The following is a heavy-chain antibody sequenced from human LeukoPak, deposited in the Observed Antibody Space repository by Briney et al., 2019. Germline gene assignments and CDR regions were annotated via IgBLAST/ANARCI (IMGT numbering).Heavy chain of an antibody. V-gene: IGHV1-2*02. D-gene: IGHD2-15*01. CDR3: AIYCSGGSCYGSRGRGYYYYMDV. CDR1: GYTFTGYY. J-gene: IGHJ6*03. Sequence: ASVKVSCKASGYTFTGYYMHWVRQAPGQGLEWMGWINPNSGGTNYAQKFQGRVTMTRDTSISTAYMELSRLRSDDTAVYYCAIYCSGGSCYGSRGRGYYYYMDVWGKGTTVTVSS. CDR2: INPNSGGT.